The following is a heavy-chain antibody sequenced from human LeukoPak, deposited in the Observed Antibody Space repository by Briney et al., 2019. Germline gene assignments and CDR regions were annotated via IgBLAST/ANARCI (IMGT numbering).Heavy chain of an antibody. V-gene: IGHV4-4*07. D-gene: IGHD2-8*01. Sequence: SETLSLTCTVSGGSISSYYWNWIRRPAGKGLEWIGHIYTSGSTNYNSSLKSRVTMSVDTSKNQFSVKLNSVIAADTAMYYCARGVYLGNGYYFDYWGQGTLVTVSS. CDR1: GGSISSYY. J-gene: IGHJ4*02. CDR2: IYTSGST. CDR3: ARGVYLGNGYYFDY.